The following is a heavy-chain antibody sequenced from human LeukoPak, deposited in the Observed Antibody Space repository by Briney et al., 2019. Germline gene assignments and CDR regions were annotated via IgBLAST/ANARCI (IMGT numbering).Heavy chain of an antibody. J-gene: IGHJ4*02. CDR3: ARGYYDGSGYYVY. CDR2: ISANNGNT. Sequence: ASVKVSCKASGYTFTSYGISWVRQAPGQGLEWMGWISANNGNTNYAEKLQGRVTMTTDTSTRTVYMELRSLRSGDTAVYYCARGYYDGSGYYVYWGQGTLVTVSS. CDR1: GYTFTSYG. V-gene: IGHV1-18*01. D-gene: IGHD3-22*01.